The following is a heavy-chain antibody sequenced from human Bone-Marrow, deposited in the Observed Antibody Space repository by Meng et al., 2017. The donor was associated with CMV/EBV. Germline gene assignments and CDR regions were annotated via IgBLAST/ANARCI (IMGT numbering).Heavy chain of an antibody. CDR3: ARPHHLGYYDFWSGYKAAFDV. J-gene: IGHJ3*01. CDR1: GYSFSNNW. D-gene: IGHD3-3*01. Sequence: GESLKISCKGSGYSFSNNWIGWVRQMPGKGLEWMGIIYPGDSDTTYSPFLQGQVTISADKSISTAYLEWSTLKASDTAMYYCARPHHLGYYDFWSGYKAAFDVWGQGTMVTVS. CDR2: IYPGDSDT. V-gene: IGHV5-51*01.